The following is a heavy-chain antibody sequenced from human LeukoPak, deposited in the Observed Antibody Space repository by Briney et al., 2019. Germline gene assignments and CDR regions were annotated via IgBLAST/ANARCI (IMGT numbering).Heavy chain of an antibody. CDR1: GGSFSGYY. CDR3: ARASTVTTAYYYGMDV. D-gene: IGHD4-17*01. V-gene: IGHV4-34*01. J-gene: IGHJ6*02. CDR2: INHSGGT. Sequence: SETLSLTCAVYGGSFSGYYWSWIRQPPGKGLEWIGEINHSGGTNYNPSLKSRVTISVDTSKNQFSLKLSSVTAADTAVYYCARASTVTTAYYYGMDVWGQGTTVTVSS.